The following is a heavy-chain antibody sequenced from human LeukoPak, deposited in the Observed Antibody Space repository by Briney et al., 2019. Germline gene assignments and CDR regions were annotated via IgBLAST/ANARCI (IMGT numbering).Heavy chain of an antibody. V-gene: IGHV1-2*02. CDR3: ASLGATTIYYYGMDV. CDR2: INPNSGGT. CDR1: GYTFTDYY. J-gene: IGHJ6*02. Sequence: ASVKVSCKASGYTFTDYYMHWVRQAPGQGLEWMGWINPNSGGTYYAQNFRGRVTMTRDTSISTTYMELSRLTSDDTAVYYCASLGATTIYYYGMDVWGQGTTVTVSS. D-gene: IGHD1-26*01.